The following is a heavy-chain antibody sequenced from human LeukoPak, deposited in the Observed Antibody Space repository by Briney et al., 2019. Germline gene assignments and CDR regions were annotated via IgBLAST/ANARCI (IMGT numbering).Heavy chain of an antibody. J-gene: IGHJ4*02. CDR2: IYPGDSDT. V-gene: IGHV5-51*01. CDR1: GYTFSSYW. D-gene: IGHD2-8*02. Sequence: GEYPEISCKVSGYTFSSYWIGWVRQMPGEGLEWMGIIYPGDSDTRYSPSFQVQVTISADTTISTAYLQWTSLKASDTAMYYCARSTGGTGPADYWGQGSLASVSS. CDR3: ARSTGGTGPADY.